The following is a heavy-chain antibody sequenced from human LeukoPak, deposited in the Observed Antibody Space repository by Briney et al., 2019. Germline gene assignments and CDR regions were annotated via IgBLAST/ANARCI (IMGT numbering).Heavy chain of an antibody. V-gene: IGHV4-4*02. CDR3: ARTYYYDSSGYPSDAFDI. J-gene: IGHJ3*02. CDR1: GGSISSSNW. Sequence: SGTLSLTCAVSGGSISSSNWWSWVRQPPGKGLEWIGEIYHSGSTNYNPSLKSRVTISVDKSKNQFSLKLSSVTAADTAVYYCARTYYYDSSGYPSDAFDIWGQGTMVTVSS. CDR2: IYHSGST. D-gene: IGHD3-22*01.